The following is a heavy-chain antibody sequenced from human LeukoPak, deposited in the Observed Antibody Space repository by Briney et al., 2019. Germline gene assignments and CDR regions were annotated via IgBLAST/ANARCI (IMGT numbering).Heavy chain of an antibody. CDR1: GFTFSSYA. Sequence: PGGSLRLSCAAAGFTFSSYAMGWVRQAPGKGLEYVSAISSNGGSTYYANSVKGRFTISRDNSKNTLYLQMGSLRAEDMAVYYCARGHYYDRLAFDYWGQGTLVTVSS. D-gene: IGHD3-22*01. J-gene: IGHJ4*02. CDR3: ARGHYYDRLAFDY. CDR2: ISSNGGST. V-gene: IGHV3-64*01.